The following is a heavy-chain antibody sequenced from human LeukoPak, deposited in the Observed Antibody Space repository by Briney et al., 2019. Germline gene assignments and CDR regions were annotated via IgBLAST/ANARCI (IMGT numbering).Heavy chain of an antibody. Sequence: GGSLRLSCAASGFTLSSYGTHWVRQAPGKGLEWVAVISYDGSNKYYADSVKGRFTISRDNSKNTLYLQMNSLRAEDTAVYYCAKDHPYSSGWYNAFDIWGQGTMVTVSS. CDR3: AKDHPYSSGWYNAFDI. D-gene: IGHD6-19*01. J-gene: IGHJ3*02. CDR2: ISYDGSNK. V-gene: IGHV3-30*18. CDR1: GFTLSSYG.